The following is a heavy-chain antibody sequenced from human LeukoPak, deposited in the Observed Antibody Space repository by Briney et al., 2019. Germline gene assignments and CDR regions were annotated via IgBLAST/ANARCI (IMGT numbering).Heavy chain of an antibody. J-gene: IGHJ4*02. CDR1: GYTFTSYD. V-gene: IGHV1-8*01. CDR3: AAISESYFRGIDY. Sequence: ASVKVSCKASGYTFTSYDINWVRQATGQGLEWMGWMNPNSGNTGYAQKFQGRVTMTEDTSTDTAYMELSSLRSEDTAVYYCAAISESYFRGIDYWGQGTLVTVSS. D-gene: IGHD3-10*02. CDR2: MNPNSGNT.